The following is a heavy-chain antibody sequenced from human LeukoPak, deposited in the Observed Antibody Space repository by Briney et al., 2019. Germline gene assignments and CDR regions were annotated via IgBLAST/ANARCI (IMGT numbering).Heavy chain of an antibody. V-gene: IGHV3-9*02. CDR1: GFTSSSYW. CDR2: ISWNSGSI. J-gene: IGHJ4*02. Sequence: QTGGSLRLSCAASGFTSSSYWMHWVRQAPGKGLEWVSGISWNSGSIGYADSVKGRFTISRDNAKNSLYLQMNSLRAEDMALYYCAKDTHRYSSSWYYFDYWGQGTLVTVSS. CDR3: AKDTHRYSSSWYYFDY. D-gene: IGHD6-13*01.